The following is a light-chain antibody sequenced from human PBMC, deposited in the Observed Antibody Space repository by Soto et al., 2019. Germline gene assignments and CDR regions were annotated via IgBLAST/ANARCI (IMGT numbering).Light chain of an antibody. V-gene: IGKV3-20*01. Sequence: EIVLTQSPGSLSLSPGERATLSCTASQVVTSNYLAWYQQKPGQAPRLLIYTTSSRATGVPERFSGSGSGTDFTLTISRLEPEDSAVYYCQQYGGSPWTFGQGTKVEIK. CDR2: TTS. CDR1: QVVTSNY. CDR3: QQYGGSPWT. J-gene: IGKJ1*01.